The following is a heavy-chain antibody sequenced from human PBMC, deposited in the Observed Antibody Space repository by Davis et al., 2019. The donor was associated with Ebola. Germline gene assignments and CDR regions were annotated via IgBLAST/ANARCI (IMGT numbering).Heavy chain of an antibody. V-gene: IGHV4-34*01. Sequence: MPSETLSLTCAVYGGSFSGYYWSWIRQPPGKGLEWIGEINHSGSTNYNPSLKSRVTISVDTSKNQFSLKLSSVTAADTAVYYCARGCGGDCYYAFDIWGQGTMVTVSS. CDR2: INHSGST. CDR1: GGSFSGYY. J-gene: IGHJ3*02. D-gene: IGHD2-21*02. CDR3: ARGCGGDCYYAFDI.